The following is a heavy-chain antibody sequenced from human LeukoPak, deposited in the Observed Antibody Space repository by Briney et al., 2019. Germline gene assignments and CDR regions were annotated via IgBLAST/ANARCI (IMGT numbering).Heavy chain of an antibody. D-gene: IGHD5-18*01. Sequence: SVKVSCKASGYTFTSYYMHWVRQAPGQGLEWMGGIIPIFGTANYAQKFQGRVTITADESTSTAYMELSSLRSEDTAVYYCARARTAMGLKMAFDIWGQGTMVTVSS. CDR3: ARARTAMGLKMAFDI. CDR1: GYTFTSYY. J-gene: IGHJ3*02. V-gene: IGHV1-69*13. CDR2: IIPIFGTA.